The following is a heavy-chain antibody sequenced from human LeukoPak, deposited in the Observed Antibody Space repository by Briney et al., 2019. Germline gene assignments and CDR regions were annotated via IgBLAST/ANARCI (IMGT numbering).Heavy chain of an antibody. V-gene: IGHV1-69*05. Sequence: ASVKVSCKASGGTFGSYAISWVRQAPGQGLEWMGGIIPIFGTANYAQKFQGRVTMTTETSTSTAYMELRSLRSGDTAVYFCARAINMLRGVIIEGDAFDIWGQGTLVTVSS. CDR1: GGTFGSYA. CDR2: IIPIFGTA. J-gene: IGHJ3*02. CDR3: ARAINMLRGVIIEGDAFDI. D-gene: IGHD3-10*01.